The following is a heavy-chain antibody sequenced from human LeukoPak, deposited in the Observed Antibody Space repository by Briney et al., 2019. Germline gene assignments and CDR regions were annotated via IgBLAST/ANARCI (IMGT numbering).Heavy chain of an antibody. CDR3: ARDIYGMDV. CDR2: INPNSGGT. Sequence: ASVKVSCKASGYTFTGYYMHWVRQAPGQGLEWMGWINPNSGGTDYAQKVQGRVTMTTDTSTSTAYMELRSLRSDDTAVYYCARDIYGMDVWGQGTTVTVSS. J-gene: IGHJ6*02. CDR1: GYTFTGYY. V-gene: IGHV1-2*02.